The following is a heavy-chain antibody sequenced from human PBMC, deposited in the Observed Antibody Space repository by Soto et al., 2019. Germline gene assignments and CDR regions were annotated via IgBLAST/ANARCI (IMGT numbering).Heavy chain of an antibody. V-gene: IGHV5-10-1*01. J-gene: IGHJ4*02. CDR3: ASHQYYYDSSGYYTFDY. Sequence: GESLKISCKGSGYSFTSYWISWVRQMPGKGLEWMGRIDPSDSYTNYSPSFQGHVTISADKSISTAYLQWSSLKASDTAMYYCASHQYYYDSSGYYTFDYWGQGTLVTVSS. D-gene: IGHD3-22*01. CDR2: IDPSDSYT. CDR1: GYSFTSYW.